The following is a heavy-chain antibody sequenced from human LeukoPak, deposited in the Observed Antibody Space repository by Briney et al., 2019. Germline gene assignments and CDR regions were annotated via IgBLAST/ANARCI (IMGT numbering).Heavy chain of an antibody. CDR1: GGSFSGYY. D-gene: IGHD3-3*01. CDR2: INHSGST. Sequence: SETLSLTCAVYGGSFSGYYWSWIRQPPGKGLEWIGEINHSGSTNYNPSLKSRVTISVDTSKNQFSLKLSSVTAADTAVYYCARGRFRGPFDYWGQGTLVTVSS. CDR3: ARGRFRGPFDY. V-gene: IGHV4-34*01. J-gene: IGHJ4*02.